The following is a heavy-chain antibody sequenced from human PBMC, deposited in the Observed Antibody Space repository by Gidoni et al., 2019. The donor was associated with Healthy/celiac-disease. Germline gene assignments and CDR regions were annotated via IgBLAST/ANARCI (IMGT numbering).Heavy chain of an antibody. D-gene: IGHD3-22*01. Sequence: VESGGGLVQPGRPLRHAGPASGCTMGDKAMSGCRQAPGKGLEWLGFIRSKAYGGTTEYAASVKGTFTISRDDSKSIAYLQMNSLKTEDTAVYYCTRDYPNYYDSSGYSTPFEYWGQGTLVTVSA. V-gene: IGHV3-49*03. CDR2: IRSKAYGGTT. CDR1: GCTMGDKA. J-gene: IGHJ4*02. CDR3: TRDYPNYYDSSGYSTPFEY.